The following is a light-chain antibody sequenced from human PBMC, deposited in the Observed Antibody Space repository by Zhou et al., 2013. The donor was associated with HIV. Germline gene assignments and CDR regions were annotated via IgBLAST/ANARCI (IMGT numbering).Light chain of an antibody. V-gene: IGKV3-15*01. CDR2: GAS. CDR3: QQYNNWPRT. Sequence: RVMTQFPATLSVSPGDGATLSCRASQSVDNHLAWYQQKPGQAPRLLIYGASTRATGVPARFRGNGSETEFSLIISSLQSEDFAVYYCQQYNNWPRTFGQRDQGGN. CDR1: QSVDNH. J-gene: IGKJ1*01.